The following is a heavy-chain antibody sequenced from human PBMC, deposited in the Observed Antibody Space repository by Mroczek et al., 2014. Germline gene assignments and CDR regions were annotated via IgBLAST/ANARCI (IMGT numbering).Heavy chain of an antibody. J-gene: IGHJ3*02. CDR1: GFTFSSYA. D-gene: IGHD6-19*01. CDR2: ISGSGGST. CDR3: ANIAVAGFDI. Sequence: VQLVETGGGVVQPGRSLRLSCAASGFTFSSYAMHWVRQAPGKGLEWVSAISGSGGSTYYADSVKGRFTISRDNSKNTLYLQMNSLRAEDTAVYYCANIAVAGFDIWGQGTMVTVSS. V-gene: IGHV3-23*04.